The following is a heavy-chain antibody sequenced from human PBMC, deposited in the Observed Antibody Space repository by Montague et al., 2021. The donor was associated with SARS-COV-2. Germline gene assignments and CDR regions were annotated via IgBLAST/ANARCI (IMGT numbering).Heavy chain of an antibody. CDR2: INQDETAK. V-gene: IGHV3-7*01. D-gene: IGHD3/OR15-3a*01. Sequence: SLRLSCAASGFTSGDYQMTWVRQAPGKGLQWVANINQDETAKTYVDSVKGLFTISRDNAKNSLILQMNSLKDEDTAVYYCARSPRGSGTGWLDYWGQGTLVTVPS. CDR1: GFTSGDYQ. CDR3: ARSPRGSGTGWLDY. J-gene: IGHJ4*02.